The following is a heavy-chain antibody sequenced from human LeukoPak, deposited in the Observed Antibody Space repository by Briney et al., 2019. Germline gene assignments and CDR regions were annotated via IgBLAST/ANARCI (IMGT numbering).Heavy chain of an antibody. CDR1: GFTFSNAW. CDR2: ISGSDDGT. CDR3: AKKTGFGEWNFDY. V-gene: IGHV3-23*01. J-gene: IGHJ4*02. D-gene: IGHD3-10*01. Sequence: PGGSLRLSCAASGFTFSNAWMSWVRQAPGKGLEWVSAISGSDDGTYYADSVKGRFTISRDNSKNTLYLQMNSLRAEDTAVYYCAKKTGFGEWNFDYWGQGTLVTVSS.